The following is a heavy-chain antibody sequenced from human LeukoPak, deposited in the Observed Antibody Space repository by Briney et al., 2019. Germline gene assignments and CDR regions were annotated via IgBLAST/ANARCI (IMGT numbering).Heavy chain of an antibody. V-gene: IGHV3-23*01. Sequence: PGRSLRLSCAASGFTFSNYAMSWVPQAPGNGLEWVSTISGTGGSAYYADSVKGRFTISRDNSKTTLSLQMNSLRAEDTAVYYCAKALVGSYDFDHWCQGTLVTVSS. CDR3: AKALVGSYDFDH. D-gene: IGHD1-26*01. CDR2: ISGTGGSA. CDR1: GFTFSNYA. J-gene: IGHJ4*02.